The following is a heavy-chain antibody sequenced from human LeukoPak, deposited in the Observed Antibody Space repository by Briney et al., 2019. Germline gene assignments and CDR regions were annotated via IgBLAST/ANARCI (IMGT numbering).Heavy chain of an antibody. CDR3: ARFLGTVTTYYFDY. CDR2: IWYDGSNK. Sequence: GRSLRLSCAASGFTFSSYGMHWVRQAPGKGLEWVAVIWYDGSNKYYGDSVKGRFTISRDNSKNTLYLQMNSLRAEDTAVYYCARFLGTVTTYYFDYWGQGTLVTVSS. CDR1: GFTFSSYG. D-gene: IGHD4-17*01. J-gene: IGHJ4*02. V-gene: IGHV3-33*01.